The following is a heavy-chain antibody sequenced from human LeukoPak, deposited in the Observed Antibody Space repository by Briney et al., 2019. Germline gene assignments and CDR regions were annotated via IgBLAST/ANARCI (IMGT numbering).Heavy chain of an antibody. CDR3: ARHPYYDFWSGEYNWFDP. D-gene: IGHD3-3*01. CDR2: IYYSGST. V-gene: IGHV4-59*08. Sequence: SETLSLTCTVAGGSISSYYWSWIRQPPGKGLEWIGYIYYSGSTSYNPSLKSRVTISVDTSKNQFSLKLSSVTAADTAVYYCARHPYYDFWSGEYNWFDPWGQGTLVTVSS. CDR1: GGSISSYY. J-gene: IGHJ5*02.